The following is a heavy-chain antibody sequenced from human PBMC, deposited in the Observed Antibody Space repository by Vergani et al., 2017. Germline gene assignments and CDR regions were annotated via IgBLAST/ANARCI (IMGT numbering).Heavy chain of an antibody. Sequence: QVQLVQSGAEVKKPGSSVKVSCKASGGPFSSYAISWVRQAPGQGLEWMGGIIPIFGTANYAQKFQGRGTITADESTSTAYMELSSLRSEDTAVYYCARDAGHDYSNPPLFWGQGTLVTVSS. CDR1: GGPFSSYA. V-gene: IGHV1-69*01. CDR3: ARDAGHDYSNPPLF. CDR2: IIPIFGTA. D-gene: IGHD4-11*01. J-gene: IGHJ4*02.